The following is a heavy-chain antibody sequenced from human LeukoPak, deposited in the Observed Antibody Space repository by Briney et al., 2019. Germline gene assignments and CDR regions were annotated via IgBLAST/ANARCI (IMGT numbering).Heavy chain of an antibody. Sequence: PSETLSLTCAVYGGSFSGYYWSWIRQPPGKGLEWIGEINHSGSTNYNPSLKSRVTISVDTSKNQLSLKLSSVTAADTAVYYCARGFRYQLPNNYWGQGTLVTVS. V-gene: IGHV4-34*01. CDR2: INHSGST. D-gene: IGHD2-2*01. CDR3: ARGFRYQLPNNY. J-gene: IGHJ4*02. CDR1: GGSFSGYY.